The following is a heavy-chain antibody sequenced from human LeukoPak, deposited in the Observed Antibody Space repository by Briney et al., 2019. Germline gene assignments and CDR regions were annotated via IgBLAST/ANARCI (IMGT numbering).Heavy chain of an antibody. Sequence: ASVKVSCKASGYTFTSYGISWVRQAPGQGLEWMGRISAYNGNTNYAQKLQGRVTMTTDTSTSTAYMELRSLRSDDTAVYYCARETGGVVPAASFDYWGQGTLVTVSS. J-gene: IGHJ4*02. D-gene: IGHD2-2*01. CDR2: ISAYNGNT. CDR1: GYTFTSYG. CDR3: ARETGGVVPAASFDY. V-gene: IGHV1-18*01.